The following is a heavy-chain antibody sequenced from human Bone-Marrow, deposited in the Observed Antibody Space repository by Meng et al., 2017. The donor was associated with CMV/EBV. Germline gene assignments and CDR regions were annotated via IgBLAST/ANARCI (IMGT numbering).Heavy chain of an antibody. D-gene: IGHD5-18*01. CDR1: GYTFTGYY. CDR2: INPNSGGT. CDR3: ARGGGYSYGYSSGFDP. V-gene: IGHV1-2*02. Sequence: ASVKVSCKASGYTFTGYYMHWVRQAPVQGLEWMGWINPNSGGTNYAQKFQGRVTMTRDTSISTAYMELSRLRSDDTAVYYCARGGGYSYGYSSGFDPWGQGTLVTVSS. J-gene: IGHJ5*02.